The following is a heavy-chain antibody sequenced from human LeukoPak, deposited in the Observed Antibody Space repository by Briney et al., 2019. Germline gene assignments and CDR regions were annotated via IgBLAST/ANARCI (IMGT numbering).Heavy chain of an antibody. V-gene: IGHV1-69*05. CDR1: GGTFSSYA. J-gene: IGHJ4*02. D-gene: IGHD3-10*01. CDR2: NIPIFGTA. Sequence: SVKVSRKASGGTFSSYAMSWVRRAPGQGLEWMGGNIPIFGTANYAQKFQGRVTITTDESTSTAYMELSILSSEDTAVYYCASNNYGGLSDYWGQGTLVTVSS. CDR3: ASNNYGGLSDY.